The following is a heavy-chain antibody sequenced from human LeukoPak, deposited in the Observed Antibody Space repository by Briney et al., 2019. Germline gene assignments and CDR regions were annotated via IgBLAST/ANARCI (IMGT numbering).Heavy chain of an antibody. V-gene: IGHV3-30*02. CDR2: IRYNGNNQ. Sequence: GGSLRLSCAASGFTFNNYGMHWVRQAPGKGLEWVAFIRYNGNNQYYADSVKGRFTISRDNSKNTLYLQMNSLRAEDTAVYYCAKDPAAGVYWGQGTLVTVSS. CDR1: GFTFNNYG. D-gene: IGHD6-13*01. J-gene: IGHJ4*02. CDR3: AKDPAAGVY.